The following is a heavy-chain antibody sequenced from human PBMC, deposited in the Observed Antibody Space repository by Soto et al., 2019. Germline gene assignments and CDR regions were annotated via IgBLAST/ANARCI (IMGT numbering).Heavy chain of an antibody. Sequence: KTSETLSLTCTVSGGSISSYYWSWIRQPPGKGLEWIGYIYYSGSTNYNPSLKSRVTISVDTSKNQFSLKLSSVTAADTAVYYCARLTNYYDSSGYHDAFDIWGQGTMVTVSS. CDR2: IYYSGST. J-gene: IGHJ3*02. CDR1: GGSISSYY. CDR3: ARLTNYYDSSGYHDAFDI. D-gene: IGHD3-22*01. V-gene: IGHV4-59*01.